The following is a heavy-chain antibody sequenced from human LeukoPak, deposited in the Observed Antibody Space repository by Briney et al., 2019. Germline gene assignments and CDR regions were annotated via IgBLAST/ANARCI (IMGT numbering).Heavy chain of an antibody. CDR3: ARVGSYTVPD. CDR2: IYYSGST. CDR1: GGSISSSSYY. Sequence: SETLSLTCTVSGGSISSSSYYWGWIRQPPGKGLEWIGYIYYSGSTNYNPSLKSRVTISVDTSKNQFSLKLTSVTAADTAVYYCARVGSYTVPDWGQGTLVTVSS. J-gene: IGHJ4*02. D-gene: IGHD1-26*01. V-gene: IGHV4-61*05.